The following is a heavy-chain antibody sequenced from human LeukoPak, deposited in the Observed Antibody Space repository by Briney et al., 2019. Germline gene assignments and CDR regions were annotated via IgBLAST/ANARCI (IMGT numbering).Heavy chain of an antibody. V-gene: IGHV1-18*01. CDR1: GYTFTSYG. CDR3: ARDTYYYDSSGYASEYGMDV. D-gene: IGHD3-22*01. J-gene: IGHJ6*02. Sequence: APVKVSCKASGYTFTSYGISWVRQAPGQGLEWMGWISACNGNTNYAQKLQGRVTMTTDTSTSTAYMELRSLRSDDTAVYYCARDTYYYDSSGYASEYGMDVWGQGTTVTVSS. CDR2: ISACNGNT.